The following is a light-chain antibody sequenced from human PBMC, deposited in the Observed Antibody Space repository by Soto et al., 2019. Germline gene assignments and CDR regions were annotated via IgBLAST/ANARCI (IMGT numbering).Light chain of an antibody. V-gene: IGLV1-40*01. CDR2: GNS. Sequence: QSVLTQPPSVSGAPGQRVTISCTGSSSNIGAGYDVHWYQQLPGTAPKLLIYGNSNRPSGVPDRFSGSKSGTSASLAITGLQAEDEADYYCQSYDSSLSAFYAFGTGTKGAVL. CDR1: SSNIGAGYD. J-gene: IGLJ1*01. CDR3: QSYDSSLSAFYA.